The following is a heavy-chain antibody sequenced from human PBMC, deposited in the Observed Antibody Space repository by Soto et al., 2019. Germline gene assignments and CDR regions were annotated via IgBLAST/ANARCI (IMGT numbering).Heavy chain of an antibody. J-gene: IGHJ6*03. CDR2: ISAYNGNT. D-gene: IGHD2-2*01. Sequence: GASVKVSCKASGYTFTSYGISWVRQAPGQGLEWMGWISAYNGNTNYAQKLQGRVTMTTDTSTSTAYMELRSLRSDDTAVYYCARVATSKLLWEYYYYMDVWGKGTTVTVSS. CDR3: ARVATSKLLWEYYYYMDV. V-gene: IGHV1-18*01. CDR1: GYTFTSYG.